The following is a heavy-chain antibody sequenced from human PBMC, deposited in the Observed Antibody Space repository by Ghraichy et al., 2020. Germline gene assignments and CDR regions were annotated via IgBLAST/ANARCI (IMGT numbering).Heavy chain of an antibody. J-gene: IGHJ4*02. Sequence: ASVKVSCKASGYTFTSYGISWVRQAPGQGLEWMGWISAYNGNTNYAQKLQGRVTMTTDTSTSTAYMELRSLRSDDTAVYYCARFIAYCGGDCYAIDYWGQGTLVTVSS. D-gene: IGHD2-21*02. CDR2: ISAYNGNT. CDR1: GYTFTSYG. V-gene: IGHV1-18*01. CDR3: ARFIAYCGGDCYAIDY.